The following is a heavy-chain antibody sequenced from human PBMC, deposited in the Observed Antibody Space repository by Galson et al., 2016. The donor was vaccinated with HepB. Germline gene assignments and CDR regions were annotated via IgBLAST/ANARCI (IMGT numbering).Heavy chain of an antibody. CDR3: ARAASEIPRVISDS. D-gene: IGHD2-21*01. J-gene: IGHJ4*02. CDR2: INPSRGST. V-gene: IGHV1-46*01. CDR1: GYIFTAHY. Sequence: SVKVSCKASGYIFTAHYMHWVRQAPGQGLEWMGIINPSRGSTSYTPKFHGRITMTSDSSTNTVHMELSSLTYEDTAVYFCARAASEIPRVISDSWGQGSLVIGSS.